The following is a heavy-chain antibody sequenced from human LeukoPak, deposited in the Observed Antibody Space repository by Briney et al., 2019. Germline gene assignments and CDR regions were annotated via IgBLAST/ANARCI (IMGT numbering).Heavy chain of an antibody. CDR1: GFTFSNYW. J-gene: IGHJ5*02. Sequence: GESLRLSCAAPGFTFSNYWMTWVRQAPGKGLEWVANMNQDGSGKYYMDSVKGRFAISRDNAKNSLYLQMNNLRVEDTAVYYCARDNDRKDDSWGQGTLVTVSS. CDR3: ARDNDRKDDS. V-gene: IGHV3-7*01. CDR2: MNQDGSGK. D-gene: IGHD3-16*01.